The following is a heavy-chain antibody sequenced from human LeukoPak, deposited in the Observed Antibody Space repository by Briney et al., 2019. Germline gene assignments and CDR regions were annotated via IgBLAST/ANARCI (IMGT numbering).Heavy chain of an antibody. CDR1: GFTFSSYA. CDR2: ISGSGGTT. D-gene: IGHD6-19*01. J-gene: IGHJ4*02. Sequence: GSPRLSLAAPGFTFSSYALSRGRPAPGKGLGWVSAISGSGGTTYYADSVKGRFTISRDNSKNTLYLQMNSLRAEDTAVYYCAKEVGSVAGTRFDYWGQGTLVTVSS. V-gene: IGHV3-23*01. CDR3: AKEVGSVAGTRFDY.